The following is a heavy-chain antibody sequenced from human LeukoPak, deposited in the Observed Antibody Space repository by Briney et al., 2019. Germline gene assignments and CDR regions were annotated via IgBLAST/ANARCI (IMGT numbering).Heavy chain of an antibody. CDR1: GYSISSGYY. CDR2: IYHSGST. CDR3: ARDRGLFYDILTGYLNWFDP. Sequence: SETLSLTCAVSGYSISSGYYWGWIRQPPGKGLEWIGSIYHSGSTYYNPSLKSRVTISVDTSKNQFSLKLSSVIAADTAVYYCARDRGLFYDILTGYLNWFDPWGQGTLVTVSS. D-gene: IGHD3-9*01. V-gene: IGHV4-38-2*02. J-gene: IGHJ5*02.